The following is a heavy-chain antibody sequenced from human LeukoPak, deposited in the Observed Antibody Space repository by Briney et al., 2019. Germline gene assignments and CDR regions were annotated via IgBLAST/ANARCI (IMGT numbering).Heavy chain of an antibody. CDR2: IIPIFGTA. CDR1: GGTFSSYA. Sequence: SVKVSCKASGGTFSSYAISWVRQAPGQGLEWMGGIIPIFGTANYAQKFQGRVTITTDESTSTAYMELSSLRSEDTAVYYCARARSQYYYDSSGYGAFDIWGQGTMVTVSS. D-gene: IGHD3-22*01. V-gene: IGHV1-69*05. CDR3: ARARSQYYYDSSGYGAFDI. J-gene: IGHJ3*02.